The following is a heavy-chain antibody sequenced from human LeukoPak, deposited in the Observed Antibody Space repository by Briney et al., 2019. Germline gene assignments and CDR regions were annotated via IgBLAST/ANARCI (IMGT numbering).Heavy chain of an antibody. J-gene: IGHJ2*01. V-gene: IGHV4-39*01. CDR1: GGSISSSSYY. D-gene: IGHD4-17*01. Sequence: SETLSLTCTVSGGSISSSSYYWGWIRQPPGKGLEWIGSTYYSGSTYYNPSLKSRVTISVDTSKNQFSLKLSSVTAADTAVYYCARRPYYGDYGYFDLWGRGTLVPVSS. CDR2: TYYSGST. CDR3: ARRPYYGDYGYFDL.